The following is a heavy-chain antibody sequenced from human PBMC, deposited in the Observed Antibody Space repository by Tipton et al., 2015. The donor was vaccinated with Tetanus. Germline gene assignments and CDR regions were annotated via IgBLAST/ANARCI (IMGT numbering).Heavy chain of an antibody. CDR2: IYPGDSDT. J-gene: IGHJ4*02. CDR3: ARHQGPLRDGYNLGY. Sequence: VQLVQSGAEVKKPGESLKISCKGSGYSFTSYWIGWVRQMPGKGLEWMGIIYPGDSDTRYSPSFQGQVTISAEKSISTAYLQWSSLKASDTAMYYCARHQGPLRDGYNLGYWGQGTLVTVSS. V-gene: IGHV5-51*01. CDR1: GYSFTSYW. D-gene: IGHD5-24*01.